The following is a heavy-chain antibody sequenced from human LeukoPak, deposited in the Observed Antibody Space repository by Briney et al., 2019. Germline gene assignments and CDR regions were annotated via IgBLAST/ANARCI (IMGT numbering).Heavy chain of an antibody. D-gene: IGHD3-22*01. CDR2: INPTSGAT. CDR1: GYTFTAYY. CDR3: ARDLIVVVNPKPEYFQH. J-gene: IGHJ1*01. Sequence: ASVKVSCKASGYTFTAYYMHWVRQAPGQGLEWMAWINPTSGATNYAQKFQGRVTMTRGMSISTVYMELSRLRSDDTAVYYCARDLIVVVNPKPEYFQHWGQGTLVTVSS. V-gene: IGHV1-2*02.